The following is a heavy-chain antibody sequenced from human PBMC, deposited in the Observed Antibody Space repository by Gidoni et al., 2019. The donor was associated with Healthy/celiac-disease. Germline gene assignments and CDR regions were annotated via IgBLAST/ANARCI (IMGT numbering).Heavy chain of an antibody. V-gene: IGHV4-31*03. CDR2: LNYSGST. Sequence: QVQLQESGPGLVKPSQTLSLTCTVPGGSISSGGYYWSWIRQHPGQGLECIGSLNYSGSTYYNPSLKSRVTISVDTSKNQFSLKLSSVTAADTAVYYCAREQRSTFDYWGQGTLVTVSS. CDR3: AREQRSTFDY. J-gene: IGHJ4*02. CDR1: GGSISSGGYY. D-gene: IGHD4-4*01.